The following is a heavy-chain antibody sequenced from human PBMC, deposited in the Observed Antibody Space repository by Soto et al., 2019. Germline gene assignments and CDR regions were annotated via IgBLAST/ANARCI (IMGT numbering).Heavy chain of an antibody. Sequence: PSETLSLTCPVSGCSISSYCWTWLRQPAEKGLDWIGRISTSGTTNYNPSLKSRVTMSVDTSKNHFSLNLSSVTAADTAVYYCAREAGPDRWCDPWGQGT. CDR2: ISTSGTT. D-gene: IGHD6-19*01. CDR3: AREAGPDRWCDP. CDR1: GCSISSYC. V-gene: IGHV4-4*07. J-gene: IGHJ5*02.